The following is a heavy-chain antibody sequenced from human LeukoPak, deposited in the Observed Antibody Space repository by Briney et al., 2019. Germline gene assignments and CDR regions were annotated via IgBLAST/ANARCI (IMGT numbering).Heavy chain of an antibody. J-gene: IGHJ4*02. CDR1: GFTFSSYS. Sequence: GGSLRLSCAASGFTFSSYSMNWVRQAPGKGLEWVSSISSSSSYIYYADSVKGRFTISRDNSKNTLHLQMNSLRAEDTAVYYCAGGQSGSSGWYGLKPFDYWGQGTLVTVSS. CDR2: ISSSSSYI. V-gene: IGHV3-21*04. CDR3: AGGQSGSSGWYGLKPFDY. D-gene: IGHD6-19*01.